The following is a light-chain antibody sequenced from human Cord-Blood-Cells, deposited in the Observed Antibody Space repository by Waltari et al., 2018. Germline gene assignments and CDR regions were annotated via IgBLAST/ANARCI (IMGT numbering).Light chain of an antibody. CDR3: SSYTSSSFVV. CDR2: EVS. Sequence: QSALTQPPSVSGSPGQSVTISCTGPSRDVGSYNRVSWYQQPPGTAPKLMIYEVSNRPSGVPDRFSGSKSGNTASLTISGLQAEDEADYYCSSYTSSSFVVFGGGTKLTVL. V-gene: IGLV2-18*02. J-gene: IGLJ2*01. CDR1: SRDVGSYNR.